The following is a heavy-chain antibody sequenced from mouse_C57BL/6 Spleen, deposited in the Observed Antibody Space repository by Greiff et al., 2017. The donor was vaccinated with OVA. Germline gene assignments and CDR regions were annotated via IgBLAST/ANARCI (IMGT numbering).Heavy chain of an antibody. CDR1: GYTFTDYY. CDR2: INPYNGGT. J-gene: IGHJ2*01. V-gene: IGHV1-19*01. Sequence: VQLKQSGPVLVKPGASVKMSCKASGYTFTDYYMNWVKQSHGKSLEWIGVINPYNGGTSYNQKFKGKATLTVDKSSSTAYMELNSLTSEDSAVYYCARWGDGSYYFDYWGQGTTLTVSS. D-gene: IGHD2-3*01. CDR3: ARWGDGSYYFDY.